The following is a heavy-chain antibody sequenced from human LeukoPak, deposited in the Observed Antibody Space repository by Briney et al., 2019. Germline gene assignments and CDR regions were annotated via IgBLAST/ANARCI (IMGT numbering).Heavy chain of an antibody. Sequence: ASVKVSCKASGYTFTSYDINWVRQATGQGLEWMGWMNPNSGKTGYAQKFQGRVTMTRNTSISTAYMELSSLRSDDTPVYYCATSSFIAAAGYFYWGQGALVTVSS. CDR3: ATSSFIAAAGYFY. J-gene: IGHJ4*02. CDR1: GYTFTSYD. V-gene: IGHV1-8*01. D-gene: IGHD6-13*01. CDR2: MNPNSGKT.